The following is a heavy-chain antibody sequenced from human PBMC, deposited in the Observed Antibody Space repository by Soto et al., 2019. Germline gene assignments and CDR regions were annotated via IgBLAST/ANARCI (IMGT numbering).Heavy chain of an antibody. CDR1: GFTFSSYA. Sequence: GGSLRLSCAASGFTFSSYAMSWVRQAPGKGLEWVSAISGSGGSTYYADSVKGRFTISSNNTKNTMYLKMNSLRAEDTAEYSSAKDLGSPYSSGTDAFDIWGQGTMVTVSS. V-gene: IGHV3-23*01. CDR2: ISGSGGST. D-gene: IGHD6-19*01. J-gene: IGHJ3*02. CDR3: AKDLGSPYSSGTDAFDI.